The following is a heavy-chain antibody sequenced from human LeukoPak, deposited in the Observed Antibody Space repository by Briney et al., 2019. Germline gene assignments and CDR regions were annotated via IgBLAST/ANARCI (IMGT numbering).Heavy chain of an antibody. J-gene: IGHJ5*02. CDR2: MNPNSGNT. V-gene: IGHV1-8*02. CDR3: ARVNSSSSYEDWFDP. CDR1: GYTFTSYD. Sequence: ASVKVSCKASGYTFTSYDINWVRQATGQGLEWMGWMNPNSGNTGYAQKFQGRVTMTRNTSISTAYMELSSLRSEDTAVYYCARVNSSSSYEDWFDPWGQGTLVTVSS. D-gene: IGHD6-13*01.